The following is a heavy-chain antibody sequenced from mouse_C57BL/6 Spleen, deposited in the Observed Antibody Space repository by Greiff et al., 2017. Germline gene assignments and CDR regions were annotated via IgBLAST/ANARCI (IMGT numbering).Heavy chain of an antibody. CDR2: ISYDGSN. V-gene: IGHV3-6*01. D-gene: IGHD3-3*01. Sequence: EVKVEESGPGLVKPSQSLSLTCSVTGYSITSGYYWNWIRQFPGNKLEWMGYISYDGSNNYNPSLKNRISITRDTSKNQFFLKLNSVTTEDTATYYCARGSGTGDYWGQGTTLTVSS. CDR1: GYSITSGYY. J-gene: IGHJ2*01. CDR3: ARGSGTGDY.